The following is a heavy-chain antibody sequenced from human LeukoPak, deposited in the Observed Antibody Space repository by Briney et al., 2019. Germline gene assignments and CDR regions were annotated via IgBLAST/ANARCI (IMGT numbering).Heavy chain of an antibody. Sequence: PSETLSLTCTVSGGSVSSGSYHWSWIRQPPGKGLEWIGYIYYSGSTNYNPSLKSQVTISVDTSKNQFSLKLSSVTAADTAVYYCARRLRNYSGSSMLDYWGQGTLVTVSS. CDR1: GGSVSSGSYH. CDR3: ARRLRNYSGSSMLDY. CDR2: IYYSGST. V-gene: IGHV4-61*01. D-gene: IGHD1-26*01. J-gene: IGHJ4*02.